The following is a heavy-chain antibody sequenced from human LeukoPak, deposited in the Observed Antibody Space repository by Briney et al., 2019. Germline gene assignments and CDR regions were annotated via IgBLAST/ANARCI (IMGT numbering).Heavy chain of an antibody. D-gene: IGHD1-26*01. Sequence: SETLSLTCTVSGGSISSYYWSWIRQPPGKGLEWIGYIYYSGSTNYNPSLKSRVTISVDTSKNQFSLKLSSVTAADTAVYYCARFQWAGAFDIWGQGTMVTVSS. V-gene: IGHV4-59*01. CDR3: ARFQWAGAFDI. CDR2: IYYSGST. J-gene: IGHJ3*02. CDR1: GGSISSYY.